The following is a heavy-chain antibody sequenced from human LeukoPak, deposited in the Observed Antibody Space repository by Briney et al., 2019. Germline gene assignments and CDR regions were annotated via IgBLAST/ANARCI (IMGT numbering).Heavy chain of an antibody. D-gene: IGHD2-2*01. CDR1: GGSISSYY. CDR2: IYYSGST. Sequence: SETLSLTCTVSGGSISSYYWSWIRQPPGKGLEWIGYIYYSGSTNYNPYLKSRVTISVDTSKNQFSLKLSSVTAADTAVYYCARDLCSSTRCYDAFDIWGQGTMVTVSS. CDR3: ARDLCSSTRCYDAFDI. V-gene: IGHV4-59*01. J-gene: IGHJ3*02.